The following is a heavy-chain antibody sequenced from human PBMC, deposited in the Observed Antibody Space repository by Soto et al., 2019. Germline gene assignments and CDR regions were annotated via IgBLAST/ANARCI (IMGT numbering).Heavy chain of an antibody. V-gene: IGHV4-59*08. J-gene: IGHJ3*02. Sequence: SETLSLTCTVSGGSISSYYWSWIRQPPGKGLEWIGYIYYSGSTNYNPSLKSRVTISVDTSKNQFSLKLSSVTAADTAVYYCARIYDSSGPLAFDIWGQGTMVT. D-gene: IGHD3-22*01. CDR2: IYYSGST. CDR1: GGSISSYY. CDR3: ARIYDSSGPLAFDI.